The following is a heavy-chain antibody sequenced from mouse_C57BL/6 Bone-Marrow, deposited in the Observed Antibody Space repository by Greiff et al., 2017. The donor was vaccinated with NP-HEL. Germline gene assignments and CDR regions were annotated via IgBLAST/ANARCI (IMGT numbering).Heavy chain of an antibody. V-gene: IGHV1-59*01. CDR3: ARVGRTYYFDG. CDR2: IDPSDSYT. D-gene: IGHD3-1*01. Sequence: QVQLKQPGAELVRPGTSVKLSCKASGYTFTSYWMHWVKQRPGQGLEWIGVIDPSDSYTNYNQQFKGKATLTVYTSSSTAYMQLSSLTSEDSAVYDCARVGRTYYFDGWGQGTTLTVSS. J-gene: IGHJ2*01. CDR1: GYTFTSYW.